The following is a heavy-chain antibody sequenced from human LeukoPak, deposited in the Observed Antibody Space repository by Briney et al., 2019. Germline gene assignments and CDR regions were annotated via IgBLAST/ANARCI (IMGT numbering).Heavy chain of an antibody. CDR2: ISAYNGNT. CDR3: AREKGRKYYDSSGYFLGY. CDR1: GYTFTSYG. Sequence: EASVKVSCKASGYTFTSYGISWVRQAPGQGLEWMGWISAYNGNTNYAQKLQGRVTMTTDTSTSTAYMELRSLRSEDTAVYHCAREKGRKYYDSSGYFLGYWGQGTLVTVSS. J-gene: IGHJ4*02. D-gene: IGHD3-22*01. V-gene: IGHV1-18*01.